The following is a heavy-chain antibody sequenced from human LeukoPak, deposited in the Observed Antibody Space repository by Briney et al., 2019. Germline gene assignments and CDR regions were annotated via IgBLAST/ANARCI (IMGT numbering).Heavy chain of an antibody. CDR3: AWYSRSSEAY. J-gene: IGHJ4*02. V-gene: IGHV3-7*01. CDR1: GFTFSTSW. D-gene: IGHD6-6*01. Sequence: GGSLRLSCAASGFTFSTSWMSWVRLAPGRGLEWVANIKQDGSEKNYVDSVKGRFTISRDNAKDLLYLQMNSLRVEDTAMYYCAWYSRSSEAYWGQGTLVTVSS. CDR2: IKQDGSEK.